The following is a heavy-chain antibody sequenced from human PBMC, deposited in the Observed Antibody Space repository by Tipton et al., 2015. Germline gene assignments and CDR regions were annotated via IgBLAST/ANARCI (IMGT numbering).Heavy chain of an antibody. CDR1: GGSISTNDYY. D-gene: IGHD2-15*01. CDR3: ARVGSCSGDSCYYNWFDP. V-gene: IGHV4-61*08. CDR2: VYYSGST. Sequence: TLSLTCTVSGGSISTNDYYWSWIRQSPGEALEWIAYVYYSGSTKYNPSLKSRLTITADMSKNQFSLRLTSVTAADTAVYFCARVGSCSGDSCYYNWFDPWGQGTLVTVSS. J-gene: IGHJ5*02.